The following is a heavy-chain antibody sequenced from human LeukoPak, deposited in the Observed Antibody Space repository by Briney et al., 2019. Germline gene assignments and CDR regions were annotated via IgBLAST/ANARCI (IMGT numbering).Heavy chain of an antibody. J-gene: IGHJ4*02. CDR2: IYYSGST. CDR1: GGSISSYY. D-gene: IGHD2-15*01. CDR3: ASGYCSSGSCYSIDY. V-gene: IGHV4-59*01. Sequence: SETLSLTCTVSGGSISSYYWSWIRQPPGKGLEWIGYIYYSGSTNYNPSLKSRVTISVDTSKNQFSLKLSSVTAADTAVYYCASGYCSSGSCYSIDYWGQGTLVTVSS.